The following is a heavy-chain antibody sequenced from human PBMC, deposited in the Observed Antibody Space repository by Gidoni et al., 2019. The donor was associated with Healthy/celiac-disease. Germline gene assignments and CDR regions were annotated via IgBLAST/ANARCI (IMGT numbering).Heavy chain of an antibody. CDR3: ARRLGATHPTYNWFDP. V-gene: IGHV4-39*01. CDR2: IYYSGST. D-gene: IGHD1-26*01. Sequence: QLQLQESGPGLVKPSETLSLTCPVSGGSISSRSYYWGWIRQPPGKGLEWIGSIYYSGSTYYNPSLKSRVTISVDTPKNQFSLKLSSVTAADTAVYYCARRLGATHPTYNWFDPWGQGTLVTVSS. CDR1: GGSISSRSYY. J-gene: IGHJ5*02.